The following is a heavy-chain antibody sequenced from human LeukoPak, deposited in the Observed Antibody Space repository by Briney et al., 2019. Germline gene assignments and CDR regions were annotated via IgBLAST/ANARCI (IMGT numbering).Heavy chain of an antibody. J-gene: IGHJ4*02. CDR1: GFTFSSYG. V-gene: IGHV3-30*02. CDR2: IRYDGSNK. CDR3: AKDLDRYCSGGSCYADY. D-gene: IGHD2-15*01. Sequence: GGSLRLSCAASGFTFSSYGMHWVRQAPGKGLEWVAFIRYDGSNKYYADSVKGRFTISRDNSKNTLYLQMNSLRAEDTAVYYFAKDLDRYCSGGSCYADYWGQGTLVTVSS.